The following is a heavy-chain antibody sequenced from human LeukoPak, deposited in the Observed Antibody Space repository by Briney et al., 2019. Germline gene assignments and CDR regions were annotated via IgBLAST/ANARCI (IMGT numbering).Heavy chain of an antibody. J-gene: IGHJ4*02. D-gene: IGHD3-10*01. CDR2: INPNSGGT. CDR3: AKDGGFTMVRGVTPNFDY. V-gene: IGHV1-2*02. Sequence: ASVKVSCKASGYTFTGYYMHWVRQAPGQGLEWMGWINPNSGGTNYAQKFQGRVTMTRDTSISTAYMELSRLRSDDTAVYYCAKDGGFTMVRGVTPNFDYWGQGTLVTVFS. CDR1: GYTFTGYY.